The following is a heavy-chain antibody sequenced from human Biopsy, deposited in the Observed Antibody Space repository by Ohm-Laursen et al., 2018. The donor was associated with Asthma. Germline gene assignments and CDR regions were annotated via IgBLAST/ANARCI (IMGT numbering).Heavy chain of an antibody. CDR3: VRGEEVAGTYFKD. J-gene: IGHJ1*01. D-gene: IGHD6-19*01. CDR1: GGSFTHCF. V-gene: IGHV4-34*01. Sequence: GTLSLTCAISGGSFTHCFWMWIRQPPGKGLEWIGEINYRGDTNYNPSLESRVSISVDTSTYHFSLRLNSVTAADTAVYYCVRGEEVAGTYFKDWDQGTLVTVSS. CDR2: INYRGDT.